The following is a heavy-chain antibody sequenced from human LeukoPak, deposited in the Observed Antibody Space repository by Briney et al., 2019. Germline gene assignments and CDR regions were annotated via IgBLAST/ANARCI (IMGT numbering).Heavy chain of an antibody. CDR1: GVSISSYY. CDR3: ARSCSSGWSPFDY. J-gene: IGHJ4*02. V-gene: IGHV4-59*01. Sequence: SETLSLTCTVSGVSISSYYWSWIRQPPGKGLEWIGYIYYSGSTNYNPSLKSRVTISVDTSKNQFSLKLSSVTAADTAVYYCARSCSSGWSPFDYWGQGTLVTVSS. CDR2: IYYSGST. D-gene: IGHD6-19*01.